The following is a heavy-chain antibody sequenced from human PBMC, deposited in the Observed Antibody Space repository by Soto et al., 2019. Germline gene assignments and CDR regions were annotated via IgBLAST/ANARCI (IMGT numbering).Heavy chain of an antibody. J-gene: IGHJ6*02. CDR1: RDTFNKYA. D-gene: IGHD3-16*01. Sequence: QVQLVQSGAEVKKPGSSVKVSCKXSRDTFNKYAFNWVRQAPGQGLEWMGWIIPIFSSRNYAEKFQGRVTITADDSTSTAYMELRSLRFEDTAVYYCARGETYLGVWGQGTTVTVSS. CDR3: ARGETYLGV. CDR2: IIPIFSSR. V-gene: IGHV1-69*01.